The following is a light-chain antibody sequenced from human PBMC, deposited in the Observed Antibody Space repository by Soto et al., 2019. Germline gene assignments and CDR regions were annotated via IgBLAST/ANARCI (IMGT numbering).Light chain of an antibody. CDR3: QQYSNSPLT. CDR1: QSVSSSF. J-gene: IGKJ4*01. Sequence: EIVLTQSPGTLSLSPGDRATLSCRASQSVSSSFLAWYQQKAGQAPRLLIFVASSRATGIPDRFRGSGSGTDFTLTITRLEPEDFAVYYCQQYSNSPLTFGGGTKVDIK. V-gene: IGKV3-20*01. CDR2: VAS.